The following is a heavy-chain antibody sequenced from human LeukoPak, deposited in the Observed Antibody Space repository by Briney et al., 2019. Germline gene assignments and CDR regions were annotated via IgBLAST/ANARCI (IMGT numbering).Heavy chain of an antibody. J-gene: IGHJ1*01. CDR1: GGTFSSYA. CDR3: ATDEGG. Sequence: GASVKVSCKASGGTFSSYAISWVRQAPGQGLEWMGGIIPIFGTANYAQKFQGRVTLTRDTSISTAYMELSSLRSDDTAVYHCATDEGGWGQGTLVTVSS. D-gene: IGHD3-16*01. CDR2: IIPIFGTA. V-gene: IGHV1-69*05.